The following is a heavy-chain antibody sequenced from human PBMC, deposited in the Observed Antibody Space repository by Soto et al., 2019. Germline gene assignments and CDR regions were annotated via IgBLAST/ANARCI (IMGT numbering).Heavy chain of an antibody. CDR3: AAEATSKYYDFWSGYLSPHYGMDV. Sequence: ASVKVSCKASGFTFTSSAVQWVRQARGQRLEWIGWIVVGSGNTNYAQKFQERVTITRDMSTSTAYMELSSLRSEDTAVYYCAAEATSKYYDFWSGYLSPHYGMDVWGQGTTVTVSS. CDR1: GFTFTSSA. J-gene: IGHJ6*02. CDR2: IVVGSGNT. V-gene: IGHV1-58*01. D-gene: IGHD3-3*01.